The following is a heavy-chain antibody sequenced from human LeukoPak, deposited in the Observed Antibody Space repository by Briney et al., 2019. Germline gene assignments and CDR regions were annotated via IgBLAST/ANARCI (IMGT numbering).Heavy chain of an antibody. CDR3: AKVMGPFDY. CDR1: GFTFRNYA. CDR2: ISGNGGST. D-gene: IGHD3-16*01. J-gene: IGHJ4*02. Sequence: GGSLRLSCAASGFTFRNYAMSWVRQAPGKGLEWVSSISGNGGSTYYADSLKGRFTISRDNSKNTLYLQMNSLRAEDTAVYSCAKVMGPFDYWGQGTLVTVSS. V-gene: IGHV3-23*01.